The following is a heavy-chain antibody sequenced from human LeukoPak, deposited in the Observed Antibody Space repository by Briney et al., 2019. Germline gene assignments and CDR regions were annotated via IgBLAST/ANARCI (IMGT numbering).Heavy chain of an antibody. V-gene: IGHV1-18*04. CDR2: ISAYNGNT. CDR1: GYTFTSYY. Sequence: ASVKVSCKASGYTFTSYYMHWVRQAPGQGLEWMGWISAYNGNTNYAQKLQGRVTMTTDTSTSTAYIELRSLRSDDTAVYYCARDIYYYDSSGYYHDYYYYYGMDVWGQGTTVTVSS. CDR3: ARDIYYYDSSGYYHDYYYYYGMDV. D-gene: IGHD3-22*01. J-gene: IGHJ6*02.